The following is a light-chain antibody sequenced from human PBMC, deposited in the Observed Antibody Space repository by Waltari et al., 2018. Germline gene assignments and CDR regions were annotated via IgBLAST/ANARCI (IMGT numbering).Light chain of an antibody. CDR2: LDS. Sequence: SSVLTQAPSVSVAPGQTATVTCGGDNIGSRSVHWYQQKPGRAPVLVVYLDSGRPSGSPERFSGSKSGNAATLTISRVEAGDEADYYCHVWDANTVMFGGGTKLTVL. CDR1: NIGSRS. CDR3: HVWDANTVM. V-gene: IGLV3-21*02. J-gene: IGLJ3*02.